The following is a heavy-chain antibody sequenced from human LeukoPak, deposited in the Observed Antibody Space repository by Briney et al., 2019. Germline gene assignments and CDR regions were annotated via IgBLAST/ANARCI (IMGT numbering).Heavy chain of an antibody. J-gene: IGHJ4*02. D-gene: IGHD6-19*01. V-gene: IGHV3-48*03. CDR1: GLPFNDYE. CDR3: AKNQGQWLVPVDY. Sequence: GGSLNLSFEAPGLPFNDYERNWVRQPPGKGLEWVSHISRSGSTIYYADSVKGRFTISRDNAKNSLYLQMNNLRAEDTALYYCAKNQGQWLVPVDYWGQGTLVTVSS. CDR2: ISRSGSTI.